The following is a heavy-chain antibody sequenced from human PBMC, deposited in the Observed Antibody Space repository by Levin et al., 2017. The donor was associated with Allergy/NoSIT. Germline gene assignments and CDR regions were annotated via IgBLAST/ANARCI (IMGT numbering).Heavy chain of an antibody. CDR1: GFTFSSYA. Sequence: LSLTCAASGFTFSSYAMSWVRQAPGKGLEWVSVISASGGNTYYADSVKGRLTISRDNSKNTLFLQMNSLRVEDTAVYYCEGDYDSGIDYWGQGTLVTVSS. V-gene: IGHV3-23*01. J-gene: IGHJ4*02. D-gene: IGHD3-10*01. CDR2: ISASGGNT. CDR3: EGDYDSGIDY.